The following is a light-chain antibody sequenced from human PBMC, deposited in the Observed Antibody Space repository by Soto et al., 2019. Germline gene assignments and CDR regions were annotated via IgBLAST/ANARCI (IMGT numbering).Light chain of an antibody. CDR1: QSVNSDF. Sequence: EVVLTQSPGTLSLSPGETATLSCRASQSVNSDFLAWYQQKPGQAPRLLVYGSSTRAAGVPDRLSGSGSGTDFTLTISRLEPEDFAVYDCQQYGRSPLLYTFGQGTKLGVK. CDR3: QQYGRSPLLYT. CDR2: GSS. J-gene: IGKJ2*01. V-gene: IGKV3-20*01.